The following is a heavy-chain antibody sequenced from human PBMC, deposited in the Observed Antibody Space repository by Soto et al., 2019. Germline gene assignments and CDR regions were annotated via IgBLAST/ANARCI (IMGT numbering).Heavy chain of an antibody. D-gene: IGHD3-22*01. CDR3: ARHDYYDSSGYYGHAFDI. CDR1: GYSFTSYW. J-gene: IGHJ3*02. Sequence: EVQLVQSGAEVKKPGESLRISCKGSGYSFTSYWISWVRQMPGKGLEWMGRIDPSDSYTNYSPSFQGHVTISADKSISTAYLQWSSLKASDTAMYYCARHDYYDSSGYYGHAFDIWGQGTMVTVSS. CDR2: IDPSDSYT. V-gene: IGHV5-10-1*03.